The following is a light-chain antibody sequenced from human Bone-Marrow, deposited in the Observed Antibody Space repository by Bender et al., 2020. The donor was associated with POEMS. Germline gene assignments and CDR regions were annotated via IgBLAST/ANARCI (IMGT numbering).Light chain of an antibody. CDR3: NSYAGTNNVV. Sequence: QSALTQPPSASGSPGQSVTISCTGTSSDVGGYDYVSWYQQHPGKAPKLMIYDVTKRPSGVPDRFSASKSGNTASLTVSGLQAEDEADYYCNSYAGTNNVVFGGGTKLTVL. CDR1: SSDVGGYDY. CDR2: DVT. V-gene: IGLV2-8*01. J-gene: IGLJ2*01.